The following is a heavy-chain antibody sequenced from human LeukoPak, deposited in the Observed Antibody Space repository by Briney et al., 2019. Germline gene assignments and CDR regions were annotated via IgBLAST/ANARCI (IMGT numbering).Heavy chain of an antibody. J-gene: IGHJ6*03. D-gene: IGHD2-15*01. CDR3: ARASYCSGGSCSYYYYYYMDV. Sequence: PSETLSLTCAVYGGSFSGYYWSWIRQPPGKGLEWIGAINHSGSTNYNPSLKSRVTISVDTSKNQFSLKLSSVTAADTAVYYCARASYCSGGSCSYYYYYYMDVWGKGTTVTVSS. V-gene: IGHV4-34*01. CDR1: GGSFSGYY. CDR2: INHSGST.